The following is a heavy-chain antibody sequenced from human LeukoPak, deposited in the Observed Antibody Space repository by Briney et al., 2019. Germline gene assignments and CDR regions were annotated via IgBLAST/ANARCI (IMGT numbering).Heavy chain of an antibody. D-gene: IGHD3-10*01. J-gene: IGHJ3*02. Sequence: PSETLSLTCTVSGGSISSYYWSWLRQPPGKGLEWIGYIYYSGSTNYNPSLKSRVTISVDTSKNQFSLKLSSVTAADTAVYYCARATALGVDAFDIWGQGTMVTVSS. CDR3: ARATALGVDAFDI. V-gene: IGHV4-59*01. CDR2: IYYSGST. CDR1: GGSISSYY.